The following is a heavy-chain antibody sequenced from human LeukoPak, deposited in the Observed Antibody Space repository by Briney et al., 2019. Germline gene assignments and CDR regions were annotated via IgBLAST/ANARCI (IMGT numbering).Heavy chain of an antibody. CDR2: IYYSGST. J-gene: IGHJ6*03. CDR1: GGSISSSSYY. CDR3: ARAAPYDFWSGYYTSTYYYYYMDV. D-gene: IGHD3-3*01. V-gene: IGHV4-39*07. Sequence: PSETLSLTCTVSGGSISSSSYYWGWIRQPPGKGLEWIGSIYYSGSTYYNPPLKSRVTISVDTSKNQFSLKLSSVTAADTAVYYCARAAPYDFWSGYYTSTYYYYYMDVWGKGTTVTVSS.